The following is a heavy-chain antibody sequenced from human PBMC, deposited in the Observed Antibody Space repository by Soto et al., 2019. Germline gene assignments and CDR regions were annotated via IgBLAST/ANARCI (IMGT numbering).Heavy chain of an antibody. Sequence: GWSLRLSCAASGFTFSSYAMSWVRQAPGKGLEWVSAISGSGGSTYYADSVKGRFTISRDNSKNTLYLKMNSLRAEDTAVYYCAKDQDIVDYYYGMDVWGQGTPGTVSS. D-gene: IGHD2-15*01. CDR3: AKDQDIVDYYYGMDV. CDR2: ISGSGGST. J-gene: IGHJ6*02. CDR1: GFTFSSYA. V-gene: IGHV3-23*01.